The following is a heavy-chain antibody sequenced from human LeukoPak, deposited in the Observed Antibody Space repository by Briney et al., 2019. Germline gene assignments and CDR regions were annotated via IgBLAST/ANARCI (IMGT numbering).Heavy chain of an antibody. CDR1: GGSISSYY. J-gene: IGHJ4*02. D-gene: IGHD3-10*01. CDR2: SYYSGST. CDR3: ARSALDTSGNYYNPQPFEY. V-gene: IGHV4-59*01. Sequence: PSETLSLTCSVAGGSISSYYWSWIRQPPGKGREYIGNSYYSGSTDYNPSLKSRATILVDTSKNQFSLKLTSVTAADTAVYYCARSALDTSGNYYNPQPFEYWGQGTLVIVSS.